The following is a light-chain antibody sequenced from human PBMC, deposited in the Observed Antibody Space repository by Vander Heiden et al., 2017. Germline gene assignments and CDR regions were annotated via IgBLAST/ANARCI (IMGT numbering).Light chain of an antibody. CDR2: DAP. CDR1: QDIGNY. V-gene: IGKV1-33*01. Sequence: DIQMTQSPSSLSASVGDRVTITCQASQDIGNYLNWYQQKPGRAPKLLIYDAPNLEAGVPARFSGSASGADFSLTISSLHPEDVATYYCQQYEDLPYTFGRGTKLE. J-gene: IGKJ2*01. CDR3: QQYEDLPYT.